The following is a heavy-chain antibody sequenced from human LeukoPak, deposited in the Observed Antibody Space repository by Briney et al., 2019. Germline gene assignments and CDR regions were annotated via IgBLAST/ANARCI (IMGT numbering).Heavy chain of an antibody. CDR2: IYYSGST. D-gene: IGHD2-15*01. J-gene: IGHJ4*02. CDR3: ARHEPVGYCSGGSCYSEVPFDY. CDR1: GGSISSYF. Sequence: KPSETLSLTCTVSGGSISSYFWSWIRQPPGKGLEWIGYIYYSGSTNYNPSLKSRVTISVDTSKNQFSLKLSSVTAADTAVYYCARHEPVGYCSGGSCYSEVPFDYWGQGTLVTVSS. V-gene: IGHV4-59*08.